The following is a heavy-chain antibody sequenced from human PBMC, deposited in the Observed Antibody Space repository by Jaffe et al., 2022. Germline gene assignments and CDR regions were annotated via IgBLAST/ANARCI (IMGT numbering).Heavy chain of an antibody. CDR3: AHSYSSGWYGPDTPDFDY. CDR1: GFSLSTSGVG. D-gene: IGHD6-19*01. Sequence: QITLKESGPTLVKPTQTLTLTCTFSGFSLSTSGVGVGWIRQPPGKALEWLALIYWDDDKRYSPSLKSRLTITKDTSKNQVVLTMTNMDPVDTATYYCAHSYSSGWYGPDTPDFDYWGQGTLVTVSS. V-gene: IGHV2-5*02. J-gene: IGHJ4*02. CDR2: IYWDDDK.